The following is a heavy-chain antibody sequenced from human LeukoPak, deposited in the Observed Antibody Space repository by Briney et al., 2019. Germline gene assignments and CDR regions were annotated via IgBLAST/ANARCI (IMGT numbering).Heavy chain of an antibody. D-gene: IGHD3-9*01. CDR3: ARDSYDNYYYYGMDV. J-gene: IGHJ6*02. V-gene: IGHV4-59*01. Sequence: SETLSLTCTVSGGSISSYYWSWIRQPPGKGPEWIGYIYYSGSTNYNPSLKSRVTISVDTSKNQFSLKLSSVTAADTAVYYCARDSYDNYYYYGMDVWGQGTTVTVSS. CDR2: IYYSGST. CDR1: GGSISSYY.